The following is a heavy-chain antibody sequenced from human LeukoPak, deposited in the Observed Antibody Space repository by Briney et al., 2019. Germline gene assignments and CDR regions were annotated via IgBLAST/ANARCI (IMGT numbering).Heavy chain of an antibody. CDR2: ISWNSGSI. CDR1: GFTFDDYA. CDR3: AKDKYPRHYEFWSPLHY. J-gene: IGHJ4*02. V-gene: IGHV3-9*03. Sequence: GGSLRLSCAASGFTFDDYAMHWVRQAPGKGLEWVSGISWNSGSIGYADSVKGRFTISRDNAKNSLYLQMNSLRAEDMALYYCAKDKYPRHYEFWSPLHYWGQGTLVTVSS. D-gene: IGHD3-3*01.